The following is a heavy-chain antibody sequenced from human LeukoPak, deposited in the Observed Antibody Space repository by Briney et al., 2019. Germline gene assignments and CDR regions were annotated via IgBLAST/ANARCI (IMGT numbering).Heavy chain of an antibody. D-gene: IGHD3-22*01. V-gene: IGHV3-30-3*01. CDR1: GFTFSSYA. CDR2: ISYDGSNK. Sequence: GGSLRLSCAASGFTFSSYAMHWVRQAPGKGLEWVAVISYDGSNKYYADSVKGRFTISRDNSKNTLYLQMNSLRAEDTAVYYCARYDSSSLDYWGQGTLVTVSS. CDR3: ARYDSSSLDY. J-gene: IGHJ4*02.